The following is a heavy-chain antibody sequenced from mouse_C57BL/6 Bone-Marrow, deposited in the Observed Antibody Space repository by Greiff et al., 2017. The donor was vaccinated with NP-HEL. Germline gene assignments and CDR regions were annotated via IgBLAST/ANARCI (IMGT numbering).Heavy chain of an antibody. J-gene: IGHJ4*01. Sequence: VQLQQSGAELAKPGASVKLSCKASGYTFTSYWMHWVKQRPGQGLEWIGYINPSSGYSKYNQKFKDKATLTADKSSSTAYMQLSSLTYENSAVYYCARYRASTGARAMDYWGQGTSVTVSS. D-gene: IGHD4-1*02. CDR1: GYTFTSYW. CDR3: ARYRASTGARAMDY. CDR2: INPSSGYS. V-gene: IGHV1-7*01.